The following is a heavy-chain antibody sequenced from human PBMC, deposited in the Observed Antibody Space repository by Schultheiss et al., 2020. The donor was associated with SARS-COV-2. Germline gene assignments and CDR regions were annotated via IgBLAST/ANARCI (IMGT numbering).Heavy chain of an antibody. D-gene: IGHD2-2*01. CDR3: ARDRFNWVPAAIVGYYYYGMDV. Sequence: SETLSLTCAVYGGSFSGYYWSWIRQPPGKGLEWIGSIYHSGSTYYNPSLKSRVTISVDTSKNQFSLKLTSVTAADTAVYYCARDRFNWVPAAIVGYYYYGMDVWGQGTTVTVSS. CDR1: GGSFSGYY. J-gene: IGHJ6*02. V-gene: IGHV4-34*01. CDR2: IYHSGST.